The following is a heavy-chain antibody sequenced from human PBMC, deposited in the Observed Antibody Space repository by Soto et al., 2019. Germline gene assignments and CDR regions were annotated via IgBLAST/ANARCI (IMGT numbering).Heavy chain of an antibody. Sequence: EVQLVESGGGLVQPGGSLRLSCAASGFTFSNYWMNWVRQVPGKGLEWVANIKQDGSQKYYVDSVKGRFTVSRDNAKNPLYLQMNSLRADDTAVYYCGGGTAFDYWGQGTLVTVSS. CDR1: GFTFSNYW. D-gene: IGHD1-1*01. V-gene: IGHV3-7*01. J-gene: IGHJ4*02. CDR3: GGGTAFDY. CDR2: IKQDGSQK.